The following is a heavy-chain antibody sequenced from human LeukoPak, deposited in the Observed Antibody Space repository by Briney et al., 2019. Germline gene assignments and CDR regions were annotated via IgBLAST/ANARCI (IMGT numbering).Heavy chain of an antibody. CDR1: GFTVSSNY. CDR2: IYSGGST. CDR3: ARDRVSLYYYYGMDV. Sequence: PGGSLRLSCAASGFTVSSNYMSWVRQAPGKGLEWVSVIYSGGSTYYADSVKGRFTISRDNSKNTLYLQMNSLRAEDTAVYYCARDRVSLYYYYGMDVWGQGTTVTVSS. J-gene: IGHJ6*02. V-gene: IGHV3-53*01.